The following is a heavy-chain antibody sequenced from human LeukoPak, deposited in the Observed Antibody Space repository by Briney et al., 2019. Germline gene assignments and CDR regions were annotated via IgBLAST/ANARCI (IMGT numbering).Heavy chain of an antibody. J-gene: IGHJ4*02. D-gene: IGHD1-26*01. Sequence: ASVKVSCKASGYTFTSYYMHWVRQAPGQGLEWMGIINPSGGSTSYAQKFQGRVTMTRDTSTSTVYMELSSLRSEDTAVYYCARDLASPLSPGRKWELLRPHFDYWGQGTLVTVSS. CDR1: GYTFTSYY. V-gene: IGHV1-46*01. CDR3: ARDLASPLSPGRKWELLRPHFDY. CDR2: INPSGGST.